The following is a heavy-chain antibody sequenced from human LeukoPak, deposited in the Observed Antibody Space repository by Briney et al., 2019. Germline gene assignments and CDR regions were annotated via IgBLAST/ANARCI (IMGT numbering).Heavy chain of an antibody. Sequence: HAGRSLRLSCAASGFTFSSYAMHWVRQAPGKGLEWVAVISYDGSNKYYADSVKGRFTISRDNSKNTLYLQMNSLRAEDTAVCYCARDRLDDILTGYYLLDYWGQGTLVTVSS. CDR3: ARDRLDDILTGYYLLDY. CDR2: ISYDGSNK. J-gene: IGHJ4*02. CDR1: GFTFSSYA. D-gene: IGHD3-9*01. V-gene: IGHV3-30*01.